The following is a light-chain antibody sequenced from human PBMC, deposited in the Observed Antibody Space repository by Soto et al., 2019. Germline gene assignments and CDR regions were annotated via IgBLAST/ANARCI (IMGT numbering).Light chain of an antibody. V-gene: IGKV1-5*01. J-gene: IGKJ1*01. CDR1: QSISKW. CDR2: DAS. Sequence: DIQMTQSPSTLSASVGDRVTITCRASQSISKWLAWSQQKPGKAPKLLIYDASTLESGVPSRFSGSASGTEFTLTISSLQPDDFATYYCQQYNSSLWTFGQGTKVEIK. CDR3: QQYNSSLWT.